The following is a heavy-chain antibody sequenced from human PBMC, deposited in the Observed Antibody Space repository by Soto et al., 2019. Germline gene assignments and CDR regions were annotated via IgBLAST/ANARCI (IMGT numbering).Heavy chain of an antibody. D-gene: IGHD6-13*01. CDR1: GSTFRSFT. V-gene: IGHV3-21*01. Sequence: VGSLRLSCAASGSTFRSFTMNWVRQAPGKGLEWVSTISSNSAYIYYTDALRGRFTISRDNAKNSLHLQMNSLRAEDTAVYYCTRDASRDSSARGWFDPWGPGTLVTVSS. J-gene: IGHJ5*02. CDR2: ISSNSAYI. CDR3: TRDASRDSSARGWFDP.